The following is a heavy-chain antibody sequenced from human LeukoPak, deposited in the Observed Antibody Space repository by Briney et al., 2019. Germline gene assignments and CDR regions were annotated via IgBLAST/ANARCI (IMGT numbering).Heavy chain of an antibody. J-gene: IGHJ4*02. V-gene: IGHV3-49*03. Sequence: GGSLRLSCAASGFAFSDYYMSWIRQAPGKGLEWVSFIRSKAYGGTAEYAASVKGRFTISRDDSKSIAYLQMNSLKTEDTGVYYCTRLTMVRGVIEGYYFDYWGQGTLVTVSS. CDR1: GFAFSDYY. CDR2: IRSKAYGGTA. CDR3: TRLTMVRGVIEGYYFDY. D-gene: IGHD3-10*01.